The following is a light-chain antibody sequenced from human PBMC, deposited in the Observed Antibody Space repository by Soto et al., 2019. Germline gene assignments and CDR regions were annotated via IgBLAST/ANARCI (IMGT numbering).Light chain of an antibody. J-gene: IGKJ5*01. CDR2: DAS. CDR1: HEITRN. V-gene: IGKV1-33*01. Sequence: IKMTQSPSSLSTSVGDRVTSTCHASHEITRNLIWYQQKPGKAPKLLIYDASDLETGVPSRFSGIGSGTGFTFASSSLQPEDFATYYCQQYESLPLTFGQGTRLEIK. CDR3: QQYESLPLT.